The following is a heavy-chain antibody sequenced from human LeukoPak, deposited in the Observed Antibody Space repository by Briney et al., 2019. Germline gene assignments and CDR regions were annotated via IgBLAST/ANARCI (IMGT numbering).Heavy chain of an antibody. J-gene: IGHJ5*02. D-gene: IGHD2-2*01. CDR2: IYAGDSDT. V-gene: IGHV5-51*01. CDR1: GYSFTTYW. Sequence: GESLKISCKGSGYSFTTYWIGWVRQMPGKGLEWMGIIYAGDSDTRYSPSFQGQVTISVDKSMNTAYLQWSSLKASDTAMYYCAILLGYCSRTSCPPLDPWGQGTLVTVSS. CDR3: AILLGYCSRTSCPPLDP.